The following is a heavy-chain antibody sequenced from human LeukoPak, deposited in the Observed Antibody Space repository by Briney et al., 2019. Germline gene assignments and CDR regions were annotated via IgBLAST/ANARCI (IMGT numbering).Heavy chain of an antibody. CDR1: EYSFTSYW. CDR3: ARHRYFGSGSYIDY. J-gene: IGHJ4*02. Sequence: GESLKISCKGSEYSFTSYWIGWVRQMPGKGLEWMAIIYPGDSDIRYSPSFQGQVTISADKSISTAYLQWSSLKASDTAMYYCARHRYFGSGSYIDYWGQGTLVPVSS. D-gene: IGHD3-10*01. CDR2: IYPGDSDI. V-gene: IGHV5-51*01.